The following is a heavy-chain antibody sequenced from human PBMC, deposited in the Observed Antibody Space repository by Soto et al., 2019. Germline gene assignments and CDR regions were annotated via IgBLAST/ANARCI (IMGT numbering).Heavy chain of an antibody. CDR2: IKQDGSEK. CDR3: ARGRDDFWSGYTTYYYYMDV. Sequence: GGSLRLSCAASGFTFSSYWMSWVRQAPGKGLEWVANIKQDGSEKYYVDSVKGRFTISRDNAKNSLYLQMNSLRAEDTAVYYCARGRDDFWSGYTTYYYYMDVWGKGTTVTVSS. D-gene: IGHD3-3*01. V-gene: IGHV3-7*01. CDR1: GFTFSSYW. J-gene: IGHJ6*03.